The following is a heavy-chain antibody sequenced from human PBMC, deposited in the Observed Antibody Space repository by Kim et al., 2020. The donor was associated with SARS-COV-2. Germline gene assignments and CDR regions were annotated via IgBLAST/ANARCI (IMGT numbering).Heavy chain of an antibody. D-gene: IGHD6-13*01. CDR2: IYSGGSST. J-gene: IGHJ4*02. CDR3: ATVVAAAEYN. Sequence: GGSLRLSCAASGFTFSSYAMSWVRQAPGKGLEWVSVIYSGGSSTYYADSAKGRFTISRDNSKNTLYLQMNSLRAEDTAVYYCATVVAAAEYNWGQGTLFTVSS. CDR1: GFTFSSYA. V-gene: IGHV3-23*03.